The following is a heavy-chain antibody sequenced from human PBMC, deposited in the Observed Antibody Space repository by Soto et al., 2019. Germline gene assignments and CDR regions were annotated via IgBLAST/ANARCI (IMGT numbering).Heavy chain of an antibody. CDR1: GDSISITSYY. CDR3: ASTKDETLYFDY. D-gene: IGHD2-15*01. CDR2: IHYSGST. V-gene: IGHV4-39*01. Sequence: SETLSLTCTVSGDSISITSYYWGWVRQPPGKGLEWIGSIHYSGSTHYNPSLQSRVTISGDASKKQFSLKLRSVTAADTAVYYCASTKDETLYFDYWGQGTLVTVSP. J-gene: IGHJ4*02.